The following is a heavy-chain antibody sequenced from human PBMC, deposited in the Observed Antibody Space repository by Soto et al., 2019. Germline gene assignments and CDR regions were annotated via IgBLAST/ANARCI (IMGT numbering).Heavy chain of an antibody. CDR2: ISSSSSTI. V-gene: IGHV3-48*02. D-gene: IGHD6-13*01. CDR1: GFTFSSYS. Sequence: GGSLRLSCAASGFTFSSYSMNWVRQAPGKGLEWASYISSSSSTIYYADSVKGRFTTSRDNAKNSLYLQMNSLRDEDTAVYYCARDFIAAAGERYWFDPWGQGXLVTVYS. CDR3: ARDFIAAAGERYWFDP. J-gene: IGHJ5*02.